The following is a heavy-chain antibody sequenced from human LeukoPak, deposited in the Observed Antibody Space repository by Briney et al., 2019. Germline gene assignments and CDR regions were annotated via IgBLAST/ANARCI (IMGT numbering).Heavy chain of an antibody. CDR1: GFTSDDYA. CDR2: ISGDGGST. CDR3: AKDGIGRFGYSDSDAAFDI. V-gene: IGHV3-43*02. Sequence: PGGSLRLSCAASGFTSDDYAMHWVRQAPGKGLEWVSLISGDGGSTYYADSVKGRFTISRENSKKSLYLQMNRLRTEATALYYCAKDGIGRFGYSDSDAAFDIWGQGTMVTVSS. D-gene: IGHD2-15*01. J-gene: IGHJ3*02.